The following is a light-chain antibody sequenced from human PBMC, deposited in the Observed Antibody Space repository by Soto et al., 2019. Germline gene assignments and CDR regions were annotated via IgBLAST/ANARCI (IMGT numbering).Light chain of an antibody. Sequence: DVQMTQSPSTLSASVGDRVTITCRVSQSISNWLAWYQQKPGKAPKLLIKDASSLQSGVPSRFSGSGSGTEFTLTISSLQPDDFGTYYCQQYNGYFSFGGGTKVDIK. CDR2: DAS. V-gene: IGKV1-5*01. J-gene: IGKJ4*01. CDR1: QSISNW. CDR3: QQYNGYFS.